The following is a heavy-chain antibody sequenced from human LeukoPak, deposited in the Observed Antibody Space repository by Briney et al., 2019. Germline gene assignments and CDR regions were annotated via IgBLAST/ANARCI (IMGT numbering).Heavy chain of an antibody. V-gene: IGHV3-23*01. J-gene: IGHJ3*02. CDR1: GSTFSSYA. CDR2: ISGSGGST. D-gene: IGHD3-9*01. CDR3: AKFSLDILTGYYNLDAFDI. Sequence: PGGSLRLSCAASGSTFSSYAMSWVRQAPGKGLEWVSAISGSGGSTYYADSVKGRFTISRDNSKNTLYLQMNSLRAEDTAVYYCAKFSLDILTGYYNLDAFDIWGQGTMVTVSS.